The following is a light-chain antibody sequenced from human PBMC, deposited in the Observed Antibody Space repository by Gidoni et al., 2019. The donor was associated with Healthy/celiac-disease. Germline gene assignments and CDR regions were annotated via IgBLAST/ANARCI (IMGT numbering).Light chain of an antibody. V-gene: IGKV4-1*01. Sequence: DIVMTQSPDSLDVSLGERATINCKSSQRVLYRSNNKNYLAWYQQKPGQPPNLLIYWASTRESGVPDRFSGSGSGTDFTLTISSLQAEDVAVYYCQQYYSTPWTFGQGTKVEIK. CDR1: QRVLYRSNNKNY. J-gene: IGKJ1*01. CDR3: QQYYSTPWT. CDR2: WAS.